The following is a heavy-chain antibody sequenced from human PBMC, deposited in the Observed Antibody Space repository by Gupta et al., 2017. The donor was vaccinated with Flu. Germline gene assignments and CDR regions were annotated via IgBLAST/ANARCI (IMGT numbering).Heavy chain of an antibody. D-gene: IGHD5-24*01. J-gene: IGHJ4*02. V-gene: IGHV4-39*01. CDR1: GGSITNTLYY. CDR3: AGRRDGYNLGVDY. CDR2: ISHSGDT. Sequence: QLQLQESGPGLVKPSETLSLTCSVPGGSITNTLYYRGCIRQTPGQGLGWIGSISHSGDTFYNPSLKGRATMSLDTSKNQFSLNVNSVTVADTAVYYCAGRRDGYNLGVDYWGQGSLVTVSS.